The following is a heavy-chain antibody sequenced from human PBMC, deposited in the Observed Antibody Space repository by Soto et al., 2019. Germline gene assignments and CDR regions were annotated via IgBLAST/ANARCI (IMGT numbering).Heavy chain of an antibody. V-gene: IGHV4-4*02. CDR3: ARASMVVATITNNDRVWYFDL. Sequence: QVQLQESGPGLVKPSGTLSLTCAVSGGSISSSNWWSWVRQPPGKGLEWIGEIYHSGSTNYNPSLKSRVNISVDKSKNQFSLKLSSVTAADTAVYYCARASMVVATITNNDRVWYFDLWGRGTLVTVSS. CDR2: IYHSGST. J-gene: IGHJ2*01. D-gene: IGHD5-12*01. CDR1: GGSISSSNW.